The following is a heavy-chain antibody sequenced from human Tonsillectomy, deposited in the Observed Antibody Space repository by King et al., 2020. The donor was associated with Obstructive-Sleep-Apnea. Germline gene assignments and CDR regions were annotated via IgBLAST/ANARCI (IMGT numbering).Heavy chain of an antibody. Sequence: QLVQSGAEVKKPGASEKVSCKTSGYTFGTYGITWVRQAPGQGLEWMGWINPNNGNTDYAQKLQGRGTMTTDASTTTAYMELRSLRSDDTAVYYCATFSSAWYFDYWGQGTLVTVSS. CDR3: ATFSSAWYFDY. V-gene: IGHV1-18*01. CDR2: INPNNGNT. J-gene: IGHJ4*02. D-gene: IGHD6-19*01. CDR1: GYTFGTYG.